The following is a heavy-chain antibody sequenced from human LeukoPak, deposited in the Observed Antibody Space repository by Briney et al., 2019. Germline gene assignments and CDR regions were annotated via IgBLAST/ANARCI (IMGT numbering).Heavy chain of an antibody. CDR3: ARDKLGYCRSSSCSGPHFDY. V-gene: IGHV3-7*03. CDR2: IKEDGSEK. D-gene: IGHD2-15*01. CDR1: GFTFGNYW. Sequence: GGSLRLSCAASGFTFGNYWMSWVRQAPGKGLEWVANIKEDGSEKYYVDSVKGRFTISRDNARNSLYLQLNSLRAEDTAVYYCARDKLGYCRSSSCSGPHFDYWGQGTLVTVSS. J-gene: IGHJ4*02.